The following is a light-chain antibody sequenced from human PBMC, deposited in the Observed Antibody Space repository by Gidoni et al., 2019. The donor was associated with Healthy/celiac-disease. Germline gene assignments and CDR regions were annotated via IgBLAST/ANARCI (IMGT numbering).Light chain of an antibody. CDR2: QDS. CDR1: KLGDKY. CDR3: QAWDSSTAVV. V-gene: IGLV3-1*01. J-gene: IGLJ2*01. Sequence: SYELTQPPSVSVSPGQTPSITCSGDKLGDKYACWYQQTPGQSPVLVIYQDSKRPSGIPERFSGSNSGNTATLTISGTQAMDEADYYCQAWDSSTAVVFGGGTKLTVL.